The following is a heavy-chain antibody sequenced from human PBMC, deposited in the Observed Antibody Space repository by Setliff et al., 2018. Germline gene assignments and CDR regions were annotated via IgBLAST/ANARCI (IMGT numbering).Heavy chain of an antibody. CDR3: ARLDSSSRVDY. Sequence: TLSLTCAVSDFSISSGYYWGWIRQPPGKGLEWIGSIYHSGSTYYNPSLKSRVTISVDTSKNQFSLKLSSVTAADTAVYYCARLDSSSRVDYWGQGTLVTVSS. J-gene: IGHJ4*02. V-gene: IGHV4-38-2*01. CDR2: IYHSGST. D-gene: IGHD6-13*01. CDR1: DFSISSGYY.